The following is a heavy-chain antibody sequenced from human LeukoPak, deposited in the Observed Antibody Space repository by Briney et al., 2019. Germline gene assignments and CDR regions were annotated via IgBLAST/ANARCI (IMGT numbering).Heavy chain of an antibody. V-gene: IGHV4-39*07. CDR3: ARDHESPDILTGY. CDR1: GGSISSGGYY. Sequence: SETLSLTCTVSGGSISSGGYYWSWIRQPPGKGLEWIGSIYHSGSTYYNPSLKSRVTISVDTSKNQFSLKLSSVTAADTAVYYCARDHESPDILTGYWGQGTLVTVSS. CDR2: IYHSGST. D-gene: IGHD3-9*01. J-gene: IGHJ4*02.